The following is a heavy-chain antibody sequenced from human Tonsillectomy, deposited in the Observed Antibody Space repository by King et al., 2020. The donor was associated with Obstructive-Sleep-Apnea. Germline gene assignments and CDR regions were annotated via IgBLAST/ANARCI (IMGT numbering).Heavy chain of an antibody. Sequence: QLQESGPGLVKPSETLSLTCTVSGGSISSSSYFWGWIRQPPGKGLEWIGSIYYSGSTYYNPSLKIRVTISIDTSKNQFSLKLSSVTAADTAVYYCARDLPYYYGSGGPGRDYWGQGTLVTVSS. CDR3: ARDLPYYYGSGGPGRDY. CDR2: IYYSGST. CDR1: GGSISSSSYF. V-gene: IGHV4-39*07. J-gene: IGHJ4*02. D-gene: IGHD3-10*01.